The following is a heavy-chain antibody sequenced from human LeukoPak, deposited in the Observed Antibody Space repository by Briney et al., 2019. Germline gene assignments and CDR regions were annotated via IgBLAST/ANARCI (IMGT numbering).Heavy chain of an antibody. D-gene: IGHD6-19*01. Sequence: GGSLRLSCAVSGFTFSSYAMSWVRQAPGKARVGVSVVSGGSNNTYYADAVKGRFIISRDNTKNTVYLQMNSLRGEDTTVYYCAKDRSDWYYPFYSWGRGKRVIVSA. CDR3: AKDRSDWYYPFYS. V-gene: IGHV3-23*01. CDR2: VSGGSNNT. CDR1: GFTFSSYA. J-gene: IGHJ4*02.